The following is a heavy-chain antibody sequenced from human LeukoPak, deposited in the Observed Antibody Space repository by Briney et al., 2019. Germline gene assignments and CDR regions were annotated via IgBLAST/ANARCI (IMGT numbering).Heavy chain of an antibody. Sequence: SETLSLTCTVSGGSISSYYWSWIRQPPGKGLEWIGYIYYSGSTNYNPSLKSRVTISVDTSKNQFSLKLSSVTAADTAVYYCARSGRVVVTRGLMDVWGQGTLVTVSS. J-gene: IGHJ4*02. D-gene: IGHD2-21*02. CDR3: ARSGRVVVTRGLMDV. CDR1: GGSISSYY. V-gene: IGHV4-59*01. CDR2: IYYSGST.